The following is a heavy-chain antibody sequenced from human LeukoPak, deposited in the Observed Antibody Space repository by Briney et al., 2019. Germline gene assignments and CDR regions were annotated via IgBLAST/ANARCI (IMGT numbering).Heavy chain of an antibody. CDR1: GFTFSSYS. CDR2: ISSSSTI. Sequence: PGGSLRLSCAASGFTFSSYSMNWVRQAPGKGLEWVSYISSSSTIYYADSVKGRFTISRDNAKNSLYLQMNSLRAEDTAVYYCARARLDDAFDIWGQGTMVTVSS. J-gene: IGHJ3*02. CDR3: ARARLDDAFDI. D-gene: IGHD1-1*01. V-gene: IGHV3-48*01.